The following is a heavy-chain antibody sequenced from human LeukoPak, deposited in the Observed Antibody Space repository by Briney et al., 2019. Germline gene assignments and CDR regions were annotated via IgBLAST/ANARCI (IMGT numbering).Heavy chain of an antibody. Sequence: ASVKVSCKASGYTFTSYGISWVRQAPGQGLEWMGWISAYNGNTNYAQKLQGRVTMTTDTSTSTAYMELRSLRSDDTAVYYSARDRSPAAISHFDYWGQGTLVTVSS. CDR2: ISAYNGNT. J-gene: IGHJ4*02. CDR3: ARDRSPAAISHFDY. D-gene: IGHD2-2*01. V-gene: IGHV1-18*01. CDR1: GYTFTSYG.